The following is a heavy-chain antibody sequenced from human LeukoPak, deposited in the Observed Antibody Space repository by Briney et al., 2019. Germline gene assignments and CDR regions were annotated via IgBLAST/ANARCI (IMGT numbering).Heavy chain of an antibody. CDR3: ARKGHPSHSSSWYYYYYYGMDV. D-gene: IGHD6-13*01. V-gene: IGHV3-21*01. CDR2: ISSSSSYI. J-gene: IGHJ6*02. CDR1: GFTFSSYS. Sequence: PGGSLRLSCAASGFTFSSYSMNWVRQAPGKGLEWVSSISSSSSYIYYADSVKGRFTISRDNAKNSLYLQMNSLRAEDTAVYYCARKGHPSHSSSWYYYYYYGMDVWGQGTTVTVSS.